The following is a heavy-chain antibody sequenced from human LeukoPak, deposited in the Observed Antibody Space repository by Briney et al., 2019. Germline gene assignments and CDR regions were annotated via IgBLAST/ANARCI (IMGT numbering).Heavy chain of an antibody. D-gene: IGHD3-16*02. Sequence: AETLSLTCSVSGGSISSYYWSWLRQPPGKALERVGYISYSGSTNYNPSLKSRVTISVDTSKNQFSLKLSSVTAADTAVYYCAKYVWGSYPTFEDYWGQGTLVTVSS. CDR1: GGSISSYY. V-gene: IGHV4-59*01. CDR2: ISYSGST. J-gene: IGHJ4*02. CDR3: AKYVWGSYPTFEDY.